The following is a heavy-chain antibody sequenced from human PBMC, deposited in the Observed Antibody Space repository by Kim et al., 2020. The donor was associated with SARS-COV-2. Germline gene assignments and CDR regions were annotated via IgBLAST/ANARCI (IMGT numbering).Heavy chain of an antibody. V-gene: IGHV3-23*01. Sequence: YYADSVKGRFTIHRDNSKNTLYLQMNSLRAEDTAVYYCAKEGAYYYGMDVWGQGTTVTVSS. D-gene: IGHD3-16*01. J-gene: IGHJ6*02. CDR3: AKEGAYYYGMDV.